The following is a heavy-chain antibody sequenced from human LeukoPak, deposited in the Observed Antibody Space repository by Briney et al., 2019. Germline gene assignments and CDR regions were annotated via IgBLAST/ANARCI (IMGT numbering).Heavy chain of an antibody. V-gene: IGHV1-46*01. J-gene: IGHJ3*02. D-gene: IGHD1-26*01. CDR1: GYTFTGYY. CDR2: INPSGGST. CDR3: ARVGEGGFDAFDI. Sequence: ASVKVSCKASGYTFTGYYMHWVRQAPGQGLEWMGIINPSGGSTSYAQKFQGRVTMTRDTSTSTVYMELSSLRSEDTAVYYCARVGEGGFDAFDIWGQGTMVTVSS.